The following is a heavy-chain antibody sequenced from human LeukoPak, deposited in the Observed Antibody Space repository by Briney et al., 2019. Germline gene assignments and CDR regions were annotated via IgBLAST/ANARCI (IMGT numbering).Heavy chain of an antibody. CDR1: GGTFSSYA. Sequence: GASVKVSCKASGGTFSSYAISWVRQAPGQGLEWMGGIIPIFGTANYAQKFQGRVTITADESTSTAYMELSSLRSEDTAVYYCARSYGGLDWFDPWGQGTLVTVSS. V-gene: IGHV1-69*13. CDR2: IIPIFGTA. CDR3: ARSYGGLDWFDP. D-gene: IGHD4-23*01. J-gene: IGHJ5*02.